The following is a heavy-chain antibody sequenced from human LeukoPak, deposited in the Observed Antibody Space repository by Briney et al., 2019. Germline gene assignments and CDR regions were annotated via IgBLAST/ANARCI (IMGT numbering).Heavy chain of an antibody. Sequence: SVKVSCKASGGTFSSYAISWVRQAPGQGLEWMGRIIPIFGTANYAQKFQGRVTITTDESTSTAYMEPSSLRSEDTAVYYCASNYDFWSGSYYFDYWGQGTLVTVSS. V-gene: IGHV1-69*05. CDR3: ASNYDFWSGSYYFDY. CDR2: IIPIFGTA. CDR1: GGTFSSYA. D-gene: IGHD3-3*01. J-gene: IGHJ4*02.